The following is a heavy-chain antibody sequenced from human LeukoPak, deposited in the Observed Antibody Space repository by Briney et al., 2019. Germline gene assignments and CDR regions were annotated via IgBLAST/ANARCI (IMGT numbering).Heavy chain of an antibody. CDR1: GFTVSSSY. J-gene: IGHJ4*02. CDR2: IYSGGST. V-gene: IGHV3-53*01. D-gene: IGHD3-10*01. Sequence: QPGGSLRLSCAASGFTVSSSYMMWVRQATGKGLEWVSIIYSGGSTYYADSVKGRFTISRDNSKNTLYLQMNSLRAGDTAVYYCARDSRLGVREGKVLDYWGQGTLVTVSS. CDR3: ARDSRLGVREGKVLDY.